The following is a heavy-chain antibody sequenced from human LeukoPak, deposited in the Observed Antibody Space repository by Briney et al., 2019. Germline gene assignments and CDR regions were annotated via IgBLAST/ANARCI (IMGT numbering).Heavy chain of an antibody. Sequence: ASVTVSCTASGYTFTSYYIHWVRQAPGQGLEWMGSINPNSGGANYAQKFRGRVPMTRDTSISTAYMELRTLTSDDTAVYYCARGLGSGSYHFDYWGQGALVTVSS. CDR2: INPNSGGA. CDR3: ARGLGSGSYHFDY. D-gene: IGHD1-26*01. CDR1: GYTFTSYY. J-gene: IGHJ4*02. V-gene: IGHV1-2*02.